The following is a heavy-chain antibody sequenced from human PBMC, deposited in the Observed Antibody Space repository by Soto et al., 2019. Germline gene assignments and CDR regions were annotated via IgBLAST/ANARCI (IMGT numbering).Heavy chain of an antibody. D-gene: IGHD2-15*01. CDR3: ARVDTPTVRVGMDV. V-gene: IGHV3-23*01. J-gene: IGHJ6*02. CDR2: ISANIIST. CDR1: GFNFNSHA. Sequence: EVQLLESGGGLVQPGGSLRLSCAASGFNFNSHAMTRVRQAPGKGLEWVSTISANIISTYYADSVKGRFTISRDNSKNTLYLQMSSLRVEDTAVYHCARVDTPTVRVGMDVWGQGTTVTVSS.